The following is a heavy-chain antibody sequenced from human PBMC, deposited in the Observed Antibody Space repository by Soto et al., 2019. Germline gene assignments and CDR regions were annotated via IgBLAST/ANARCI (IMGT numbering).Heavy chain of an antibody. D-gene: IGHD6-13*01. V-gene: IGHV3-21*01. CDR1: GFTFRSFT. Sequence: GGSLRLSCAASGFTFRSFTMNWVRQAPGKGLEWVSTISSNSAYIYYTDALRGRFTISRDNAKNSLHLQMNSLRAEDTAVYYCTRDASRDSSTRGWFDPWGPGTLVTVSS. J-gene: IGHJ5*02. CDR2: ISSNSAYI. CDR3: TRDASRDSSTRGWFDP.